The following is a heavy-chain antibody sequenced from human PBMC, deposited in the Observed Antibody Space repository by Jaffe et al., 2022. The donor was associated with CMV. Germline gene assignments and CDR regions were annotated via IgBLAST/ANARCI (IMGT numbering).Heavy chain of an antibody. Sequence: QMQLVQSGAEVKKTGSSVKVSCKASGYTFTYRYLHWVRQAPGQALEWMGWITPFNGNTNYAQKFQDRVTITRDRSMSTAYMELSSLRSEDTAMYYCATTTPGVAFDIWGQGTMVTVSS. V-gene: IGHV1-45*02. CDR1: GYTFTYRY. D-gene: IGHD1-1*01. CDR3: ATTTPGVAFDI. CDR2: ITPFNGNT. J-gene: IGHJ3*02.